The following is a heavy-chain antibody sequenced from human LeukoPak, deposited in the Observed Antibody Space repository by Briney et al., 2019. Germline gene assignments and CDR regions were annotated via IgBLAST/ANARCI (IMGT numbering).Heavy chain of an antibody. CDR1: GGSISSYY. Sequence: SETLSLTCTVSGGSISSYYWSWIRQPAGKGLEWIGRIYTSGSTNYNPSLKSRVTMSVDTSKNQFSLKLSSVTAADTAVYYCARSPGIAAAGRGAFDIWGQGTMVTVSS. V-gene: IGHV4-4*07. CDR3: ARSPGIAAAGRGAFDI. CDR2: IYTSGST. D-gene: IGHD6-13*01. J-gene: IGHJ3*02.